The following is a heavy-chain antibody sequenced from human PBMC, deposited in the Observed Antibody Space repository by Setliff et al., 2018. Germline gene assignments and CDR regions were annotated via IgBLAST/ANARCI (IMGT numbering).Heavy chain of an antibody. Sequence: GESLKISCAASGFTFSSYGMHWVRQAPGKGLEWVAVIWYDGSNKYYADSVKGRFTISRDNAKSSLYLQMNSLRAEDTAVYYCARGVFPDVWGKGTTVTVSS. J-gene: IGHJ6*04. CDR3: ARGVFPDV. V-gene: IGHV3-33*01. CDR2: IWYDGSNK. D-gene: IGHD2-21*01. CDR1: GFTFSSYG.